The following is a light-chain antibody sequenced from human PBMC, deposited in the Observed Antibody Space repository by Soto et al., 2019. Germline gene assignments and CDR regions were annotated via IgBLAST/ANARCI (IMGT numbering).Light chain of an antibody. V-gene: IGLV2-14*01. J-gene: IGLJ1*01. CDR1: SSDVGTYNY. Sequence: QSALTQPASVSGSPGQSITISCTGNSSDVGTYNYVSWYQQHPDKAPKLLIYEVSNRPSGVSNRFSGSKSGDTASLTISGLQAEEEADYYCTSYSSTSTLGRFGTGTKVTVL. CDR2: EVS. CDR3: TSYSSTSTLGR.